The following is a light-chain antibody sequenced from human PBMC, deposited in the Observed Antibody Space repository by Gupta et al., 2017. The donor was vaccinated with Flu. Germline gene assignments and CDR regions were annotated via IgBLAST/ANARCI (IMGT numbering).Light chain of an antibody. CDR3: AAWDDSLNGYV. CDR1: SSNIGSNN. Sequence: RVTISCSGSSSNIGSNNVNWYHQSHGMAPNLLIYTKDQRPSGVPDRFSGSKSGTSASLAISGLQSEDEADDYCAAWDDSLNGYVFGAGTKVAVL. J-gene: IGLJ1*01. CDR2: TKD. V-gene: IGLV1-44*01.